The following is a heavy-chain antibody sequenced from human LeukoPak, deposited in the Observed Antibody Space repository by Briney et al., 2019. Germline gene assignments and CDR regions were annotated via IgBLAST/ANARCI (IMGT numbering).Heavy chain of an antibody. Sequence: PSETLSLTCAVYGGSFSGYYWSWIRQPPGKGLEWIGEVNHGGSTNYNPSLKSRVTISIDTSKNQFSLKLSSVTAADTAVYYCARDYVGVAGTFDYWGQGTLATVSS. CDR2: VNHGGST. D-gene: IGHD6-19*01. CDR3: ARDYVGVAGTFDY. CDR1: GGSFSGYY. J-gene: IGHJ4*02. V-gene: IGHV4-34*01.